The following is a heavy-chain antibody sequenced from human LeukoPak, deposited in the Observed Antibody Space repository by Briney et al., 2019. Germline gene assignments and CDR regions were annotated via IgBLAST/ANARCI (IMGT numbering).Heavy chain of an antibody. CDR3: ARNGIYDY. Sequence: GGSLRLSCAASGFTFSSYAMSWVRQAPGKGLEWVSAISGSGGSTYYADSVKGRFTISRDNAKNSLYLQMNSLRDEDTAVYYCARNGIYDYWGQGTLVTVSS. J-gene: IGHJ4*02. D-gene: IGHD1-1*01. CDR1: GFTFSSYA. V-gene: IGHV3-23*01. CDR2: ISGSGGST.